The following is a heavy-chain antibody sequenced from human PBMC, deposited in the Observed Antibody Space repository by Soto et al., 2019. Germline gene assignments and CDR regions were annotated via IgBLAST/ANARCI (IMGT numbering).Heavy chain of an antibody. D-gene: IGHD5-12*01. CDR1: GGTFSGYT. Sequence: QVQLVQSGAEVKKPGSSVKVSCKASGGTFSGYTITWVRQAPGQGLECMGRIIPFLDKTNHAHTFQGRVTITGDKSTNTAYVELGSLSSEDTAVYYCAGTKYSAYALGGGSTWGQGTLVTVS. V-gene: IGHV1-69*02. CDR2: IIPFLDKT. CDR3: AGTKYSAYALGGGST. J-gene: IGHJ4*02.